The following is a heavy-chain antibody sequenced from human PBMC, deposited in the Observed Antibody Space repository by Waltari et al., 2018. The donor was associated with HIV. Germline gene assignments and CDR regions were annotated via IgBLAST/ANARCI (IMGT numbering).Heavy chain of an antibody. J-gene: IGHJ6*02. Sequence: QVQLVESGGGVVQPGGSLRLSCAASGFTFSSYGMHWVRQAPGKGLEWVAFIRYDGSNKYYADSVKGRFTISRDNSKNTLYLQMNSLRAEDTAVYYCAKDPGMWWPRGRYYYGMDVWGQGTTVTVSS. CDR3: AKDPGMWWPRGRYYYGMDV. V-gene: IGHV3-30*02. CDR2: IRYDGSNK. CDR1: GFTFSSYG. D-gene: IGHD2-21*01.